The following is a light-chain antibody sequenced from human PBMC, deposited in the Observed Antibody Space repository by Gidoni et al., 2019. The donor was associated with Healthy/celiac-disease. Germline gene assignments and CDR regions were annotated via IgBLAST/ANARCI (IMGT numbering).Light chain of an antibody. Sequence: IVITPSPYFLAVSLGERATINCKSSQRVFYSSNNKNYLPWYHQKPGQPPKLLIYWASTRESGVPDRFSGSGSGTDVTLTISSLQAEDGAVYYCQQYYSTPLTFGGGTKVEIK. CDR3: QQYYSTPLT. CDR1: QRVFYSSNNKNY. J-gene: IGKJ4*01. V-gene: IGKV4-1*01. CDR2: WAS.